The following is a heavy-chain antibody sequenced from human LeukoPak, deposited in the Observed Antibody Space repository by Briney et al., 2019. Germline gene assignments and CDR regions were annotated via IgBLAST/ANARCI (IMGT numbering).Heavy chain of an antibody. V-gene: IGHV3-9*01. D-gene: IGHD1-1*01. Sequence: GGSLRLSCAASGFTFDDYAMHWVRQAPGKGQEWVSGISWNSGSIGYADAVKGRFTISRDNAKNSLDLQMNSLRAEDTALYFCAKGYGTDYYYGLDVWGQGTTVTVSS. J-gene: IGHJ6*02. CDR3: AKGYGTDYYYGLDV. CDR2: ISWNSGSI. CDR1: GFTFDDYA.